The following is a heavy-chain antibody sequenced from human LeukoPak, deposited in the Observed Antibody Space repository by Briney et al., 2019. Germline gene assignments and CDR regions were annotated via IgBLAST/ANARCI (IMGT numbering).Heavy chain of an antibody. V-gene: IGHV1-46*01. CDR2: INPSGGSP. Sequence: ASVKVSCKASGYTFTTYYIHWVRQAPGQGLEWLGIINPSGGSPTYAQKFQGRVTITRDTSASTAYMELSSLRSEDTAVYYCASLGPIVGARPEAFDIWGQGTMVTVSS. CDR1: GYTFTTYY. D-gene: IGHD1-26*01. CDR3: ASLGPIVGARPEAFDI. J-gene: IGHJ3*02.